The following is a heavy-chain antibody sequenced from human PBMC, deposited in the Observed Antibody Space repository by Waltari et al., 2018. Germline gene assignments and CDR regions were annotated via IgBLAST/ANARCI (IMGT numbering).Heavy chain of an antibody. Sequence: QVQLVQSGAEVKKPGYSVKVSCKASGGTFSRYAIRWVRQAPGQGLEWMGGIIPIFGTANYAQKFQGRVTITADESTSTAYMELSSLRSEDTAVYYCARLNGGYDRSLDYWGQGTLVTVSS. CDR3: ARLNGGYDRSLDY. CDR1: GGTFSRYA. D-gene: IGHD5-12*01. J-gene: IGHJ4*02. CDR2: IIPIFGTA. V-gene: IGHV1-69*13.